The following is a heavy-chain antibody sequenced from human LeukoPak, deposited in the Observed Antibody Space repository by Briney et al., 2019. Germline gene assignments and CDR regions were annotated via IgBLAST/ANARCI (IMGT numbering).Heavy chain of an antibody. Sequence: SVKVSCKASGGTFSSYAISWVRQAPRQGLEWMGRIIPILGIANYAQKLEGRVTITADKSTSPAYVELSSLRSEDTAVYYCARDLMGFGEPLRDDAFDIWGQGTMVTVSS. V-gene: IGHV1-69*04. CDR1: GGTFSSYA. J-gene: IGHJ3*02. CDR2: IIPILGIA. CDR3: ARDLMGFGEPLRDDAFDI. D-gene: IGHD3-10*01.